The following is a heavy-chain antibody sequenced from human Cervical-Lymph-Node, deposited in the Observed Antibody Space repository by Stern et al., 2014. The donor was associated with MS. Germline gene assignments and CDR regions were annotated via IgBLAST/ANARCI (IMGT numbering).Heavy chain of an antibody. Sequence: VQLVQSGAQATKPGSSVKVSCKASGGTFSKFPSSCVRQAPGQGLEWMGGIFPVFGTPTYAQEFRGRVTITADVSTSTVYMELSSLRSDDTAVYYCALSSETSDRWYSLGYDLWGQGTLVTVSS. CDR1: GGTFSKFP. V-gene: IGHV1-69*01. J-gene: IGHJ5*02. CDR3: ALSSETSDRWYSLGYDL. D-gene: IGHD6-13*01. CDR2: IFPVFGTP.